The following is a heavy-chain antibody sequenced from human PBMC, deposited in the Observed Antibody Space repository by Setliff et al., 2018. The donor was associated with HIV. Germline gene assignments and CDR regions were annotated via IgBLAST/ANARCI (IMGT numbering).Heavy chain of an antibody. CDR3: ARTCLGSSSTSCYRRGGDY. CDR2: IYHTGST. J-gene: IGHJ4*02. Sequence: SETLSLTCDVSGFSISSRYYWGWIRQPPGNGLEWIGSIYHTGSTYYKPSLKSRVTISVDTSKNQFSLKLSSVTAADTAVYYCARTCLGSSSTSCYRRGGDYWGQGTLVTVSS. D-gene: IGHD2-2*01. CDR1: GFSISSRYY. V-gene: IGHV4-38-2*01.